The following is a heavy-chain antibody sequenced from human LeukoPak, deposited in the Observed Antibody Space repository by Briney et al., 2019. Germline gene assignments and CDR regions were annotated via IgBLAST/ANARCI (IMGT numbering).Heavy chain of an antibody. V-gene: IGHV3-23*01. CDR2: ISGSGGST. Sequence: GGSLRLSCAASGFTFSSYAMSWVRQAPGKGLEWVSAISGSGGSTYYADSVKGRFTISRDNSKNTLCLQMNSLRAEDTAVYYCATGGATTSFSRFDYWGQGTLVTVSS. CDR3: ATGGATTSFSRFDY. J-gene: IGHJ4*02. CDR1: GFTFSSYA. D-gene: IGHD4-11*01.